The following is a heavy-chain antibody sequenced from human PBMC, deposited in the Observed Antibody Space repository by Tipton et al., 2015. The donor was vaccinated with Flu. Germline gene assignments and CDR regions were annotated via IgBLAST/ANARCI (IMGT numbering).Heavy chain of an antibody. CDR3: AKDRGLAAGVYDA. CDR2: ISWNSDRT. CDR1: GFTFDDFA. D-gene: IGHD2/OR15-2a*01. J-gene: IGHJ5*02. V-gene: IGHV3-9*01. Sequence: LSLTCAVSGFTFDDFAMHWVRHTPGKGLEWVSGISWNSDRTLYSDFVKGRFTISRDNAKNSLYLQMDRLRAEDTALYYCAKDRGLAAGVYDAWGQGTLVTVSS.